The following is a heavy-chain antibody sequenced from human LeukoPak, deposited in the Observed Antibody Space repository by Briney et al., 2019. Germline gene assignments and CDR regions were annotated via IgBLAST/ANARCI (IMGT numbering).Heavy chain of an antibody. D-gene: IGHD3-22*01. V-gene: IGHV3-23*01. J-gene: IGHJ4*02. CDR2: ISGSGGST. CDR3: AKDHYYDSSGSLDY. Sequence: GGTLRLSCAASGFIYSSYGMSWVRQAPGKGLEWVSAISGSGGSTYYADSVKGRFTISRDNSKNTLYLQMNSLRAEDTAVYYCAKDHYYDSSGSLDYWGQGTLVTVSS. CDR1: GFIYSSYG.